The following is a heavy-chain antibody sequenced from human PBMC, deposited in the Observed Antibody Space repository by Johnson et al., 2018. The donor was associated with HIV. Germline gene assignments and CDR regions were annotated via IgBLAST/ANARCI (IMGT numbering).Heavy chain of an antibody. D-gene: IGHD3-22*01. V-gene: IGHV3-11*04. CDR3: ARDWVQSPDYYDPVFFDI. CDR1: GFTFSDYY. CDR2: ISSSGSTI. Sequence: QVQLLESGGGLVKPGGSLRLSCAASGFTFSDYYMSWIRQAPGKGLEWVSYISSSGSTIYYADSVKGRFTISRDNAKNSLYLQMNSLRAEDTAVYYCARDWVQSPDYYDPVFFDIWGQGTMVTVSS. J-gene: IGHJ3*02.